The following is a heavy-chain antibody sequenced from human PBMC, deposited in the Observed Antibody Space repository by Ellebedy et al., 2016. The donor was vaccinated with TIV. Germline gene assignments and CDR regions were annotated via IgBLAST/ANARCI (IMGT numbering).Heavy chain of an antibody. D-gene: IGHD4-23*01. V-gene: IGHV4-59*08. CDR1: GGSITTYY. Sequence: MPSETLSLTCTVSGGSITTYYWSWIRQPPGKGLEWIGYIYYSGSTNYNPSLKSRVTISVDTSKNQFSLKLSSVTAADTAVYYCAGTVVTPAYFDYWGQGTLVTVSS. CDR3: AGTVVTPAYFDY. CDR2: IYYSGST. J-gene: IGHJ4*02.